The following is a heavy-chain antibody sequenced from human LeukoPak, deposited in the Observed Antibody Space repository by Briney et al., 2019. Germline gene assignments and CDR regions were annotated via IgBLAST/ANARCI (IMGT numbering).Heavy chain of an antibody. D-gene: IGHD3-3*01. V-gene: IGHV1-18*01. Sequence: ASVKVACEGSGYSWTSYGIRGVRQAPGQGLEWMGWISAYNGNTNYAQKLQGRVTMTTDTSTSTAYMELRSLRSDDTAVYYCARDALRFSLPGGLNWFDPWGQGTLVTVSS. J-gene: IGHJ5*02. CDR2: ISAYNGNT. CDR1: GYSWTSYG. CDR3: ARDALRFSLPGGLNWFDP.